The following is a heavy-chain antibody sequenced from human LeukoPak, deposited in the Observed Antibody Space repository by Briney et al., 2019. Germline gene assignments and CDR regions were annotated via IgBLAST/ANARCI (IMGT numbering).Heavy chain of an antibody. V-gene: IGHV3-72*01. D-gene: IGHD2-8*01. J-gene: IGHJ4*02. CDR2: TRNKANSYTT. CDR3: ARQLCTNGICYRHFDC. Sequence: GGSLRLSCAASGFTFSDHYIDWVRQAPGKGLEWVGRTRNKANSYTTEYAASVKGRFTISRDDSKNSLYLQMNSLKTEDTAVYYCARQLCTNGICYRHFDCWGQGTLVTVSS. CDR1: GFTFSDHY.